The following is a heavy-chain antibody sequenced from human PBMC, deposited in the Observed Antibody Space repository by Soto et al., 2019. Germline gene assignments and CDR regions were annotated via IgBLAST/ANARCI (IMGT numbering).Heavy chain of an antibody. J-gene: IGHJ5*02. CDR2: IIPIFGTA. CDR1: GGTFSSYA. V-gene: IGHV1-69*12. Sequence: QVQLVQSGAEVKKPGSSVKVSCKASGGTFSSYAISWVRQAPGQGLGWMGGIIPIFGTANYAQKFQGRVTITADESTSTAYMELSSLRSEDTAVYYCARDKGRDIVLVPAATGNWFDPWGQGTLVTVSS. CDR3: ARDKGRDIVLVPAATGNWFDP. D-gene: IGHD2-2*01.